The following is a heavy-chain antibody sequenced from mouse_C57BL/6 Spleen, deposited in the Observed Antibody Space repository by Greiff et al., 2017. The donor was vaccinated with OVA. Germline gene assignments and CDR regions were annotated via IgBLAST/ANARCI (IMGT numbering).Heavy chain of an antibody. Sequence: VQLQESGAELVRPGASVTLSCNASGYTFTDYEMHWVKQTPVNGLEWIGAIDPETGGTAYKQKFKGQAILTADKSSSTAYMELRSLTSEDSAVYYCTRAKGYYGSSHYFDYWGQGTTLTVSS. V-gene: IGHV1-15*01. CDR3: TRAKGYYGSSHYFDY. CDR2: IDPETGGT. J-gene: IGHJ2*01. CDR1: GYTFTDYE. D-gene: IGHD1-1*01.